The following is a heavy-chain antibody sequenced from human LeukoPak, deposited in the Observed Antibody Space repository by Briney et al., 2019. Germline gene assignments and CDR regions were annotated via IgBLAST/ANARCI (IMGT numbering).Heavy chain of an antibody. CDR3: ASDYSIMWTASDY. Sequence: GGSLRLSCAASGFTFSSYAMSWVRQVPGKGLEWVSGNSDGGGSTFYADSVKGRFTISRDNSKNTLYLQMNSLRAEDTAVYYCASDYSIMWTASDYWGQGTLVTVSS. CDR1: GFTFSSYA. D-gene: IGHD6-13*01. V-gene: IGHV3-23*01. CDR2: NSDGGGST. J-gene: IGHJ4*02.